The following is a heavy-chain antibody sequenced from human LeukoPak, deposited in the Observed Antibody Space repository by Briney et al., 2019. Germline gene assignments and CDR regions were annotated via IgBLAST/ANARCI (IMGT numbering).Heavy chain of an antibody. CDR3: AKGGYYYGSGTVDYFDY. Sequence: GRSLRLSCAASGFTFSSYGMHWVRQAPGKGLEWVSAISGSGGSTYYADSVKGRFTISRDNSKNTLYLQMNSLRAEDTAVYYCAKGGYYYGSGTVDYFDYWGQGTLVTVSS. D-gene: IGHD3-10*01. CDR1: GFTFSSYG. CDR2: ISGSGGST. J-gene: IGHJ4*02. V-gene: IGHV3-23*01.